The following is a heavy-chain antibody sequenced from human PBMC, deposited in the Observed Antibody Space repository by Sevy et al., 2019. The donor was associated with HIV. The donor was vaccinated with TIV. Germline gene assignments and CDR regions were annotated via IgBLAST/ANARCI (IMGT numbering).Heavy chain of an antibody. V-gene: IGHV3-15*01. CDR3: AAGVGASDFDY. J-gene: IGHJ4*02. CDR1: GFTFNKAW. CDR2: IKSKTDGATR. D-gene: IGHD1-26*01. Sequence: GGSLRLSCVASGFTFNKAWMSWVRQAPGKGLEWVGRIKSKTDGATRDLAAPVKGRIINSRDDSKNTLYLQISNLKIEDTGVYFCAAGVGASDFDYWGQGTLVTVST.